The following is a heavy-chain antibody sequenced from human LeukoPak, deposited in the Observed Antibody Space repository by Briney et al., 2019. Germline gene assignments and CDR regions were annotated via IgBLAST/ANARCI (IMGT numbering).Heavy chain of an antibody. J-gene: IGHJ4*02. CDR1: GFTFSSYA. CDR2: ISGSGGST. Sequence: GGSLRLSCAASGFTFSSYAMSWVRQAPGKGLEWVSAISGSGGSTYYADSVKGRFTISRDNSKNTLYLQMNSLRAEDTAVYYCAKDIPDGGSSWYNFDYWGQGTLVTVSS. D-gene: IGHD6-13*01. CDR3: AKDIPDGGSSWYNFDY. V-gene: IGHV3-23*01.